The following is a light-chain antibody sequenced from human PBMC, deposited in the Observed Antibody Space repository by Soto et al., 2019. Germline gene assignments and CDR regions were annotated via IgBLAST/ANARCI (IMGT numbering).Light chain of an antibody. CDR3: QYYGSSHSNT. V-gene: IGKV3-15*01. J-gene: IGKJ5*01. Sequence: EIVMTQSPATLSVSPGERATLSCRASQSVSSNLAWYQQKPGQAPRLLIYGASTRATGIPARFSGSRSGTDFTLTISRLEPEDFAVYYCQYYGSSHSNTFGQGTRLEIK. CDR1: QSVSSN. CDR2: GAS.